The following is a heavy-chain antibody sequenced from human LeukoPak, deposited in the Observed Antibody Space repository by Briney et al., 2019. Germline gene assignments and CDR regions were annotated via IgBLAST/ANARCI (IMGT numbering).Heavy chain of an antibody. J-gene: IGHJ4*02. CDR1: GFTFDDYA. D-gene: IGHD3-22*01. CDR2: ISWNSGSI. Sequence: PGGSLRLSCAASGFTFDDYAMHWVRQTPGKGLEWVSGISWNSGSIGYADSVKGRFTISRDNAKNSLYLQMNSLRAEDMALYYCVKGANHDSSVYLNYWGQGTLVTVSS. CDR3: VKGANHDSSVYLNY. V-gene: IGHV3-9*03.